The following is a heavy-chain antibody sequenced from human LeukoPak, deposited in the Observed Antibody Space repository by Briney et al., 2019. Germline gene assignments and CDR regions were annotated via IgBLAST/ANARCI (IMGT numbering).Heavy chain of an antibody. CDR2: ISSSGSTI. Sequence: GGSLRLSCAASGFTFSSYEMNWVRQAPGKGLEWVSYISSSGSTIYYADSVKGRFTISRDNAKNSLYLQMNSLRAEDTAVYFCVRYYTRQSWYFDLWGRGTLVTVSS. D-gene: IGHD3-10*01. CDR1: GFTFSSYE. V-gene: IGHV3-48*03. J-gene: IGHJ2*01. CDR3: VRYYTRQSWYFDL.